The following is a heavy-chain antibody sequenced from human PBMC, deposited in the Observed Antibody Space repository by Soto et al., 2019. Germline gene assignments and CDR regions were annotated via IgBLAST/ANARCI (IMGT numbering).Heavy chain of an antibody. CDR2: IYHSGST. CDR1: GDSIRSVNL. J-gene: IGHJ5*02. Sequence: QVHLQESGPGLVKPSETLSLICGVSGDSIRSVNLWSWVRQSPGKGLEWIGEIYHSGSTNYNPSLKSRVTMSVDKSKNQFSLQLTSVTAADTAVYYCATFSGFFTISPYDAWGQGILVTVSS. V-gene: IGHV4-4*02. D-gene: IGHD2-8*01. CDR3: ATFSGFFTISPYDA.